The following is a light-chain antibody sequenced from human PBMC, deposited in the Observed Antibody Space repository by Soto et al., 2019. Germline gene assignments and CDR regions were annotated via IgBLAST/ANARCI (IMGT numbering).Light chain of an antibody. Sequence: EIVLTQSPGTLSLSPGERATLSCRASQSVSSNLAWYQQKPGQAPRLLIYGASTRATGIPARFSGSGSGTEFTPTISSLQSQDFAVYYCQQYYNWPRATFGQGTKVDIK. J-gene: IGKJ1*01. V-gene: IGKV3-15*01. CDR3: QQYYNWPRAT. CDR2: GAS. CDR1: QSVSSN.